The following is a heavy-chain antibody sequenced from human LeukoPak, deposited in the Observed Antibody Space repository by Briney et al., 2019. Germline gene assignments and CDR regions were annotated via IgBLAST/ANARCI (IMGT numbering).Heavy chain of an antibody. Sequence: GGSLRLSCAASGFTFSDHYMTWIRQSPGRGLEWLSYIGPRGTYITYADSVKGRFTISRDDANNLLFLQLNSLRDEDTAMYYCTRDPRIIDVWGQGTRVSVSS. D-gene: IGHD2-15*01. V-gene: IGHV3-11*01. CDR3: TRDPRIIDV. CDR2: IGPRGTYI. J-gene: IGHJ3*01. CDR1: GFTFSDHY.